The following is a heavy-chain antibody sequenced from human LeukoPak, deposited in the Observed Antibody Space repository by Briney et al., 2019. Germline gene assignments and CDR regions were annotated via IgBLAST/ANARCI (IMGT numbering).Heavy chain of an antibody. CDR3: ARVPHHCSGGSCRDY. CDR1: GYTFTGYY. J-gene: IGHJ4*02. D-gene: IGHD2-15*01. V-gene: IGHV1-2*02. Sequence: ASVKVSCKASGYTFTGYYMHWVRQAPGQGLEWMGWINPNSGGTNYAQKFQGRVTMTRDTSISTAYMELSRLRSDDTAVYYCARVPHHCSGGSCRDYWGQGTLVTVSS. CDR2: INPNSGGT.